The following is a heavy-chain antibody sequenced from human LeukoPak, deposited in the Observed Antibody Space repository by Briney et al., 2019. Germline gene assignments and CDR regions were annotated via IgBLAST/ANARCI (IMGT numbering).Heavy chain of an antibody. CDR1: GSTFSSYW. J-gene: IGHJ4*02. CDR2: INSDGSST. D-gene: IGHD5-24*01. CDR3: ARERRDGYSGGFDY. Sequence: HPGGSLRLSCAASGSTFSSYWMHWVRQAPGKGLVWVSRINSDGSSTSYADSVKGRFTISRDNAKNTLYLQMNSLRAEDTAVYYCARERRDGYSGGFDYWGQGTLVTVSS. V-gene: IGHV3-74*01.